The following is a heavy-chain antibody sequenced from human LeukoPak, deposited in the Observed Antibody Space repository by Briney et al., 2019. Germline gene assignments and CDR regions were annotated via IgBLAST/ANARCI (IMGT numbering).Heavy chain of an antibody. V-gene: IGHV1-8*01. Sequence: ASVKVSCKTSGYTFTNLDINWLRQAPGQGLEWMGWMSPNSGDTGYAQKFQGRVTMTTDTSTSTAYMELRSLRSDDTVVYYCARVVVPAALYNWFDPWGQGTLVTVSS. CDR1: GYTFTNLD. J-gene: IGHJ5*02. D-gene: IGHD2-2*01. CDR2: MSPNSGDT. CDR3: ARVVVPAALYNWFDP.